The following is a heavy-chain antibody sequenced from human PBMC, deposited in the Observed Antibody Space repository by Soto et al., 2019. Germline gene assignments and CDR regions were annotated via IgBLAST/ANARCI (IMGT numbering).Heavy chain of an antibody. CDR2: IYHTGAA. CDR1: GGSLSSDNFF. V-gene: IGHV4-31*03. CDR3: AREVISPATSDAFDI. J-gene: IGHJ3*02. D-gene: IGHD1-26*01. Sequence: QVQLQESGPGLVKPSQTLSVTCTVSGGSLSSDNFFWSWVRQHPETGLEWVGYIYHTGAAYYNPPLKSRLTISLDTSKNRFSLRLISVAAAATAVYYCAREVISPATSDAFDICGQGTMVTVSS.